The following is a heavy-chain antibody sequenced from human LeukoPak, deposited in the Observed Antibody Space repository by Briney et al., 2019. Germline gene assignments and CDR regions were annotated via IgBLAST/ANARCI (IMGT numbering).Heavy chain of an antibody. D-gene: IGHD7-27*01. CDR1: GGSISSGGYY. CDR3: AREASGDPSFNWFDP. V-gene: IGHV4-31*03. J-gene: IGHJ5*02. Sequence: PSETLSLTCTVSGGSISSGGYYWSWIRQHPGKGLEWIGYIYYSGSTYYNPSLKSRVTISVDTSKNQFSLKLSSVTAADTAVYYCAREASGDPSFNWFDPWGQGTLVTVSP. CDR2: IYYSGST.